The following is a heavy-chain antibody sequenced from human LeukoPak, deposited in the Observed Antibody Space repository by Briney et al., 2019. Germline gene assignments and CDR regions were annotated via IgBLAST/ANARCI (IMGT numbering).Heavy chain of an antibody. D-gene: IGHD3-22*01. CDR2: INPNSGGT. Sequence: ASVKVSCKASGYTFTGYYMHWVRQAPGQGLEWMGWINPNSGGTNYAQKFQGRVTMTRDTSISTAYMGLSRLRSDDTAVYYCARGNYDSSGQGAFDIWGQGTMVTVSS. CDR1: GYTFTGYY. J-gene: IGHJ3*02. V-gene: IGHV1-2*02. CDR3: ARGNYDSSGQGAFDI.